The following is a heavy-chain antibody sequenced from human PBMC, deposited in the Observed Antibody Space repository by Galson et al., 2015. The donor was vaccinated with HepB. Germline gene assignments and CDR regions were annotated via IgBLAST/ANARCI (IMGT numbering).Heavy chain of an antibody. CDR2: ISSSSSYI. CDR3: ARDTNYGGNSGYWFDP. D-gene: IGHD4-23*01. V-gene: IGHV3-21*01. CDR1: GFTFSSYS. J-gene: IGHJ5*02. Sequence: SLRLSCAASGFTFSSYSMNWVRQAPGKGLEWVSSISSSSSYIYYADSVKGRFTISRDNAKNSLYLQMNSLRAEDTAVYYCARDTNYGGNSGYWFDPWGQGTLVTVSS.